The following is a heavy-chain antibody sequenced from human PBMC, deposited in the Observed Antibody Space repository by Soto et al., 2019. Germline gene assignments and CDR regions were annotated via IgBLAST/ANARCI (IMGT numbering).Heavy chain of an antibody. V-gene: IGHV4-39*01. J-gene: IGHJ4*02. Sequence: SLTCTVSGGSVTNSSYYWGWIRQSPGKGLEWIGSVYYRGRSYSKSSVKSRVTISVDTSKNRFSLSLNSVTASDTAVYFCVSQRTTVPTQAYFDYWGPGALVPVSS. CDR1: GGSVTNSSYY. CDR2: VYYRGRS. D-gene: IGHD4-17*01. CDR3: VSQRTTVPTQAYFDY.